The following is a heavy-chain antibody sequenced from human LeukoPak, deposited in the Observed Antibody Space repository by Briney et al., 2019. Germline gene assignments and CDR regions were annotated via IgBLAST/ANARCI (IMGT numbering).Heavy chain of an antibody. CDR2: IKKDGSER. CDR3: ARDAVWGSYRD. Sequence: GGSLRLSCAACGVTFSSSWMSWVRQAPGKGLEWVAYIKKDGSERYYVDSVKGRFTISRDNAKNSLYLQMNSLRVEDTVVYYGARDAVWGSYRDWGQGTLVTVSS. J-gene: IGHJ4*02. CDR1: GVTFSSSW. D-gene: IGHD3-16*02. V-gene: IGHV3-7*01.